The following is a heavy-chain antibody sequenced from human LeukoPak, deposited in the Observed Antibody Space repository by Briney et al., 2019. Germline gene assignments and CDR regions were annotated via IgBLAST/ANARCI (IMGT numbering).Heavy chain of an antibody. CDR1: GGSFSGYY. V-gene: IGHV4-34*01. Sequence: SETLSLTCAVYGGSFSGYYWSWIRQPPGKGLEWIGEINHSGSTNYNPSLKSRVTISVDTSKNQFSLKLSSVTAADTAVYYCARAKFDFWSGFNWFDPWGQGTLVTVSS. CDR2: INHSGST. J-gene: IGHJ5*02. D-gene: IGHD3-3*01. CDR3: ARAKFDFWSGFNWFDP.